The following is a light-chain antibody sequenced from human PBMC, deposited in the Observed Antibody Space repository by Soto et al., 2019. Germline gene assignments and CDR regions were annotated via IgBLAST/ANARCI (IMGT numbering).Light chain of an antibody. CDR3: SSYTIGSTYV. CDR2: EVT. J-gene: IGLJ1*01. Sequence: QSALTQAASVSASPGQSITISCIGTSSDVGTYDDVSWYRQHPGKAPRLLIYEVTNRPSGVSNRFSGSKSGDTASLTISGLQAEDEGDYYCSSYTIGSTYVFGSGTKV. V-gene: IGLV2-14*01. CDR1: SSDVGTYDD.